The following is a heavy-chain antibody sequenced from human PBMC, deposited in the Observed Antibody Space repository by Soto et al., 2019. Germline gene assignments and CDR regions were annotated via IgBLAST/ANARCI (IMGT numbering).Heavy chain of an antibody. J-gene: IGHJ4*02. Sequence: PSETLSLTCTVSGGSTSSDNYWSWIRQPPGKGLEWIGHIYYSGNTDYNPSLKSRLAISIDTSKNQFSLKLSSVTAADTAVYFCAREGGESSDGLYYFYSWGQGSLFTVSS. CDR1: GGSTSSDNY. D-gene: IGHD3-16*01. V-gene: IGHV4-30-4*01. CDR2: IYYSGNT. CDR3: AREGGESSDGLYYFYS.